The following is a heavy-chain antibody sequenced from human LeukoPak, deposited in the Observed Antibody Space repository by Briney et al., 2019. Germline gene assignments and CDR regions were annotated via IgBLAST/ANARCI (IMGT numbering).Heavy chain of an antibody. CDR1: GFTFSSYS. CDR2: ISSSSSYI. V-gene: IGHV3-21*01. D-gene: IGHD3-10*01. CDR3: ARDPGGELFGLPQYYFDY. J-gene: IGHJ4*02. Sequence: GGSLRLSCAASGFTFSSYSMNWVRQAPGKGLEWVSSISSSSSYIYYADSVKGRFTISRDNAKNSLYLQMNSLRAEDTAVYYCARDPGGELFGLPQYYFDYWGQGTLVTVSS.